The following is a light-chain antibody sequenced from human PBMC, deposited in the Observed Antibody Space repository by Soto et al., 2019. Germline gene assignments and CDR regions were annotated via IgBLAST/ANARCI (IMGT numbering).Light chain of an antibody. J-gene: IGLJ2*01. CDR2: GNS. Sequence: QSVLTQPPSVSGAPGQRVTISCTGSSSNIGAGYDVHWYQQLPGTAPKLLIYGNSNRPSGVPDRFSGSKSGTSASLAITGLQAEDEADSYDSSLSGVVFGGGTKLTVL. CDR3: SSLSGVV. CDR1: SSNIGAGYD. V-gene: IGLV1-40*01.